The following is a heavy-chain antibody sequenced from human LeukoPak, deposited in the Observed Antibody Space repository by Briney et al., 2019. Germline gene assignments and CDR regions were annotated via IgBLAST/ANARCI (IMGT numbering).Heavy chain of an antibody. Sequence: PGGSLRLSCAASGFTVSSNYMSWVRQAPGKGLEWVSVIYSGGSTYYADSVKGRFTISRDNSENTLYLQMNSLRAEDTAVYYCARVRGQWELAFDYWGQGTLVTVSS. CDR3: ARVRGQWELAFDY. CDR2: IYSGGST. CDR1: GFTVSSNY. J-gene: IGHJ4*02. D-gene: IGHD1-26*01. V-gene: IGHV3-53*01.